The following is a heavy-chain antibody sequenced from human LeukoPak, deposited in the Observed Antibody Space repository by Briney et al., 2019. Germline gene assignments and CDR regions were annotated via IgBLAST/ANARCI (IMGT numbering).Heavy chain of an antibody. CDR3: ARGPRGAKSSGWYLLGFDY. D-gene: IGHD6-19*01. CDR2: INDSGGT. CDR1: GGSFSSYY. Sequence: SETLSLTCSVYGGSFSSYYWSWLRQPPGKGLEWIGEINDSGGTNYNPSLKSRFTISVDTPKNQFSLKLSSVTAADTAIYYCARGPRGAKSSGWYLLGFDYWGQGTLVTVSS. J-gene: IGHJ4*02. V-gene: IGHV4-34*01.